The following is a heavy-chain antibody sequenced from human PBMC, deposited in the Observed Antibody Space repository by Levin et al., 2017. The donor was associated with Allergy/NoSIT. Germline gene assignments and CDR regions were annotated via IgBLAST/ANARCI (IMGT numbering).Heavy chain of an antibody. CDR2: ISPYNGNT. V-gene: IGHV1-18*01. CDR1: GYSFTSYY. J-gene: IGHJ4*02. D-gene: IGHD5-12*01. Sequence: ASVKVSCKASGYSFTSYYITWVRKAPGQGLEWMGWISPYNGNTFYVQNLQGRVTMTTDTSTSTTYMELRSLTSDDTAVYYCARVGGSNGYDLGFYFDSWGQGTLVIVSS. CDR3: ARVGGSNGYDLGFYFDS.